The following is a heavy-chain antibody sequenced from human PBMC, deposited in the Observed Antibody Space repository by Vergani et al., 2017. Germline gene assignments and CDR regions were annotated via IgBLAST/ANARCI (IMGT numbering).Heavy chain of an antibody. Sequence: QVQLVQSGAEVKKPGASVKVSCKASGYTFTGYYMHWVRQAPGQGLEWMGWINPNSGGTNYAQKFQGRVTMTRDTSICTAYMELSRLRSDDTAVYYCARDLSAWNYGGNYYYGMDVWGQGTTVTVSS. J-gene: IGHJ6*02. CDR2: INPNSGGT. CDR1: GYTFTGYY. V-gene: IGHV1-2*02. D-gene: IGHD1-7*01. CDR3: ARDLSAWNYGGNYYYGMDV.